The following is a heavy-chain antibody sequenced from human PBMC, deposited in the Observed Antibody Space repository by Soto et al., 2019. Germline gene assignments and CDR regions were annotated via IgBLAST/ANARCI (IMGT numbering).Heavy chain of an antibody. V-gene: IGHV1-3*01. CDR2: INAGNGNT. D-gene: IGHD5-12*01. J-gene: IGHJ4*02. Sequence: GASVKVSCKASGYTFTSYAMHWVRQAPGQRLEWMAWINAGNGNTKYSQKFQGQVTISADKSISTAYLQWSSLKASDTAMYYCARQRGYSGYDHFDYWGQGTLVTVSS. CDR3: ARQRGYSGYDHFDY. CDR1: GYTFTSYA.